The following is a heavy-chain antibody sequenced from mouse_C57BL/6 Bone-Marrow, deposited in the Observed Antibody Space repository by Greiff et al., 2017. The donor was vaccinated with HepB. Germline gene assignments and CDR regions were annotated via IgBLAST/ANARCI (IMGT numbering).Heavy chain of an antibody. CDR3: ARGLHWDSRAWFAY. Sequence: QVQLKQSGAELVRPGASVKMSCKASGYTFTSYNMHWVKQTPRQGLEWIGAIYPGNGDTSYNQKFKGKATLTVDKSSSTAYMQLSSLTSEDSAVYFCARGLHWDSRAWFAYWGQGTLVTVSA. V-gene: IGHV1-12*01. D-gene: IGHD4-1*01. CDR2: IYPGNGDT. CDR1: GYTFTSYN. J-gene: IGHJ3*01.